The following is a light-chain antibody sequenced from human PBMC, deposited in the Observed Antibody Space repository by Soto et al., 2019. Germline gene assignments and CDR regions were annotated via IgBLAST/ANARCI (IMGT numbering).Light chain of an antibody. Sequence: DIVMTQSPDSLAVSLGERATINCKSSQSVLYSTNNKNYLAWYQQKPGQPPKLLLYWATTRESGVPDRFSGSGSGTDFTLTISSLQAEDVAVYYCQQYYITPLTFGGGNKVEIK. CDR3: QQYYITPLT. CDR1: QSVLYSTNNKNY. J-gene: IGKJ4*01. CDR2: WAT. V-gene: IGKV4-1*01.